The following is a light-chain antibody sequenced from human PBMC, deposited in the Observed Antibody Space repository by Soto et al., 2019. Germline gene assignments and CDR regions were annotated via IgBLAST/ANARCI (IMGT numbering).Light chain of an antibody. CDR1: STDVGGYNY. CDR2: DVP. V-gene: IGLV2-14*03. J-gene: IGLJ2*01. CDR3: SSYTRDKTVL. Sequence: QSALTQPASVSGSPGQSITISCTGSSTDVGGYNYVSWHQQHPGKAPKLMIFDVPKRPSGVSNRFSGSKSGDTASLTISGLQAEDEADYYCSSYTRDKTVLFGGGTKLTVL.